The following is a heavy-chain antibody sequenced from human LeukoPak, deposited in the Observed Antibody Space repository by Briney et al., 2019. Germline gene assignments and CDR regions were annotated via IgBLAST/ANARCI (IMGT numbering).Heavy chain of an antibody. J-gene: IGHJ3*02. CDR3: ARETSESFDI. V-gene: IGHV3-21*01. CDR2: IGSRSTSI. CDR1: GFTFTSHS. D-gene: IGHD2-2*01. Sequence: GGSLRLSCAASGFTFTSHSMNWVRQAPGKGLEWVSSIGSRSTSIYCADSVKGRFTISRDNAKNSLHLQMNSLRAEDTAVYYCARETSESFDIWGQGTMVTVSS.